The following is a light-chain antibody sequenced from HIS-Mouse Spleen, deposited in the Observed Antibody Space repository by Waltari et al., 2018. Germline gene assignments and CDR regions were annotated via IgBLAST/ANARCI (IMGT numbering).Light chain of an antibody. J-gene: IGKJ1*01. V-gene: IGKV1-8*01. Sequence: AIRMTQFPSSLSASTGDRVTITCRASQGISSYLAWYQQKPGKAPKLLIYAASTLQIGVPSRFSGSGSGTDFTLTISCLQSEDFATYYCQQYYSYPPWTFGQGTKVEIK. CDR1: QGISSY. CDR2: AAS. CDR3: QQYYSYPPWT.